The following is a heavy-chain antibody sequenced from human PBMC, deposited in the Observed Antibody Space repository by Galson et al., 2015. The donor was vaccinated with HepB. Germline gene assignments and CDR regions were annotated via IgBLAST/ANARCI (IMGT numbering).Heavy chain of an antibody. Sequence: SLRLSCAASGFTFSNAWMSWVRQAPGKGLEWVGRIKSKTDGGTTDYAAPMKGRFTISRDDSKNTLYLQMNSLKTEDTAVYYCARGEAGSLTLPSDYWGQGTLVTVSS. CDR2: IKSKTDGGTT. CDR3: ARGEAGSLTLPSDY. CDR1: GFTFSNAW. V-gene: IGHV3-15*01. D-gene: IGHD6-19*01. J-gene: IGHJ4*02.